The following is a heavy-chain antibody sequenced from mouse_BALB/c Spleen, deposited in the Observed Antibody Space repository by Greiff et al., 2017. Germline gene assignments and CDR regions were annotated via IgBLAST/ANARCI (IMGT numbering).Heavy chain of an antibody. D-gene: IGHD1-2*01. J-gene: IGHJ1*01. CDR3: ATALDWYCDV. V-gene: IGHV14-3*02. Sequence: VQLQQSGAELVKPGASVKLSCTASGFNIKDTYMHWVKQRPEQGLEWIGRLDPANGNTKYDPKFQGTATITADTSSNTAYLQLSSLTSEDTAVYYCATALDWYCDVWGAGTTVTVSS. CDR1: GFNIKDTY. CDR2: LDPANGNT.